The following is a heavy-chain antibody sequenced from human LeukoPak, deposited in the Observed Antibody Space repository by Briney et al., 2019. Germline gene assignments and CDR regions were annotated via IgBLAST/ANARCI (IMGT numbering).Heavy chain of an antibody. J-gene: IGHJ6*02. V-gene: IGHV3-21*01. CDR1: GFTFSSYS. CDR3: ARDYSRSWYGYYYYGMDV. Sequence: GGSLRLSCAASGFTFSSYSMNWVRQAPGKGLEWVSSISSSSYIYYADSVKGRFTISRDNAKNSLYLQMNSLRAEDTAVYYCARDYSRSWYGYYYYGMDVWGQGTTVTVSS. D-gene: IGHD6-13*01. CDR2: ISSSSYI.